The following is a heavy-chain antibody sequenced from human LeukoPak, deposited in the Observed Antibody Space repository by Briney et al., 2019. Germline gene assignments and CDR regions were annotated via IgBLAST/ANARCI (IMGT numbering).Heavy chain of an antibody. Sequence: GGSLRLSCAASGFTVSSNYMSWVRQAPGKGLEWVSDIYSGGSTYYADSVKGGFTISRDNSKNKLYLQMNSLRAEDTGVYYCARGGNYYGSGSYYDNWFDPWGQGTLVTVSS. V-gene: IGHV3-66*01. CDR3: ARGGNYYGSGSYYDNWFDP. CDR1: GFTVSSNY. CDR2: IYSGGST. J-gene: IGHJ5*02. D-gene: IGHD3-10*01.